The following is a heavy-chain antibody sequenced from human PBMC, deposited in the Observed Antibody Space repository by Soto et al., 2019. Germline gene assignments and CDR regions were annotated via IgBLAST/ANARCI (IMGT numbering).Heavy chain of an antibody. CDR3: ASYNNYMDV. J-gene: IGHJ6*03. Sequence: SETLSLTCTVSGGSISSYYWSWIRQPPGKGLEWIGYIYYSGSTNYNPSLKSRVTISVDTSKNQFSLKLSSVTAADTAVYYCASYNNYMDVWGKGTTVTVSS. V-gene: IGHV4-59*08. D-gene: IGHD3-10*01. CDR2: IYYSGST. CDR1: GGSISSYY.